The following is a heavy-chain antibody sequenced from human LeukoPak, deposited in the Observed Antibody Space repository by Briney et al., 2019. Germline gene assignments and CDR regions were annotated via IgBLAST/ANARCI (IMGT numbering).Heavy chain of an antibody. CDR3: ARGRYYYGSGSSFDY. D-gene: IGHD3-10*01. CDR2: IFYSGST. J-gene: IGHJ4*02. V-gene: IGHV4-59*12. Sequence: SETLSLTCTVSGGSISGYYWSWIRQPTGKGLEWIGYIFYSGSTNYNPSLKSRVTISVDTSKNQFSLKLSSVTAADTAVYYCARGRYYYGSGSSFDYWGQGTLVTVSS. CDR1: GGSISGYY.